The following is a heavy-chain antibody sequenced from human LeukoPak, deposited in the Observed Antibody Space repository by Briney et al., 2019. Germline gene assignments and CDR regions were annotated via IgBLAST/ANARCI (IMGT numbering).Heavy chain of an antibody. D-gene: IGHD3-9*01. V-gene: IGHV1-18*01. Sequence: GASVKVSCKASGYPFTTYGISWVRQAPGQGLEWMGWISTYNGDTNYAQKFQGRLTMTTDTSTSTAYIELRSLTSDDTAAYYCAREWWGYDVLTGDNWFDPWGQGTLVTVSS. CDR3: AREWWGYDVLTGDNWFDP. CDR1: GYPFTTYG. CDR2: ISTYNGDT. J-gene: IGHJ5*02.